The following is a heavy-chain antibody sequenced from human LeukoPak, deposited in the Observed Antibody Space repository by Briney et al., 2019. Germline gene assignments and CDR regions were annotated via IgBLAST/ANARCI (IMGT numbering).Heavy chain of an antibody. J-gene: IGHJ5*02. D-gene: IGHD6-13*01. Sequence: SETLSLTCTVSGGSISSGGYYWSWIRQHPGKGLEWIGYIYYSGSTYYNPSLKSRVTISVDTSKNQFSLKLSSVTAADTAAYYCAGSSFNWFDPWGQGTLVTVSS. CDR3: AGSSFNWFDP. V-gene: IGHV4-31*03. CDR2: IYYSGST. CDR1: GGSISSGGYY.